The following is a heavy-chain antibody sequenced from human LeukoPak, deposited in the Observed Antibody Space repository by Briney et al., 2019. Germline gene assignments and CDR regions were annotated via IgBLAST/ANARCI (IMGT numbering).Heavy chain of an antibody. V-gene: IGHV3-9*01. J-gene: IGHJ6*02. CDR2: ISWNSGSI. D-gene: IGHD6-13*01. Sequence: GGSLRLSCAASGFTFDDYAMHWVRQAPGEGLEWVSGISWNSGSIGYADSVKGRFTISRDNAKNSLYLQMNSLRAEGTALYYCAKEYSSSWYGYYGMDVWGQGTTVTVSS. CDR1: GFTFDDYA. CDR3: AKEYSSSWYGYYGMDV.